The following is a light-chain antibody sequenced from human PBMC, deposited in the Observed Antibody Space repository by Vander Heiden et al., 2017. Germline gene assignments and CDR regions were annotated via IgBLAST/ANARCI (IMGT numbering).Light chain of an antibody. CDR3: QQYYSIPRT. Sequence: DIVLPQPPDSLAVSLGERATINCKSSQSLLYSSNNKNYLAWYQQKPGHPPKVLIYWASTRESGVPDRFSGSGSGTDFTLTISSLQAEDVAVYYCQQYYSIPRTFGQGTKVEIK. CDR1: QSLLYSSNNKNY. V-gene: IGKV4-1*01. CDR2: WAS. J-gene: IGKJ1*01.